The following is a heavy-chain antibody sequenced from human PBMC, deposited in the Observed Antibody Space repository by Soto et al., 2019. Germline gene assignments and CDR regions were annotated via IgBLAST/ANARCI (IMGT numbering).Heavy chain of an antibody. V-gene: IGHV3-49*04. J-gene: IGHJ6*01. CDR1: GFTSDDFA. CDR2: VRSKTYDGAA. D-gene: IGHD3-3*01. Sequence: EVQLVESGGGFVQPGRSLRLSCTFSGFTSDDFALTWVRQAPGKGLEWLGLVRSKTYDGAAEYAASVKGRFTISRDESTSTAFLQMNRLKTEDTAVYYCTRDGDFYGFDVW. CDR3: TRDGDFYGFDV.